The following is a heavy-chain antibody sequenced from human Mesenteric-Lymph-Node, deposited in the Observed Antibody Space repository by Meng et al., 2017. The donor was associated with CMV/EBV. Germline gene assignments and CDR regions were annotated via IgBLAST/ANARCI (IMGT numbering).Heavy chain of an antibody. CDR2: VSSSGGNI. CDR3: ARGGHYYGVDV. Sequence: GESPKISCAASVFTSSDFYMSWIRPAPGKGLEWVSYVSSSGGNIYYADSVKGRFIISRDNAKNSLYLQMNSLRVEETAVYYCARGGHYYGVDVWGQGTTVTVSS. CDR1: VFTSSDFY. V-gene: IGHV3-11*01. J-gene: IGHJ6*02. D-gene: IGHD3-10*01.